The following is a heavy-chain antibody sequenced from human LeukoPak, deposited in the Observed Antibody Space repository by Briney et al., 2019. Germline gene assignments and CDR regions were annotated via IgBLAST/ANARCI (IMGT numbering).Heavy chain of an antibody. V-gene: IGHV4-30-2*01. D-gene: IGHD3-3*01. Sequence: PSETLSLTCTVSGGSIMVAAYSWSWIRQPPGKGLEWIGYIYYSGRTYYNPSLKSRVTMSVDTSKNQFSLRLTSVTAADTAVYYCARQFDFWSGLFDYWGQGSLVTVSS. CDR3: ARQFDFWSGLFDY. J-gene: IGHJ4*02. CDR2: IYYSGRT. CDR1: GGSIMVAAYS.